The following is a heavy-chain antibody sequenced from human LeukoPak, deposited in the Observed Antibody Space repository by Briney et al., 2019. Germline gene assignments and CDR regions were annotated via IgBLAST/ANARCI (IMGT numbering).Heavy chain of an antibody. CDR1: GFTFSSYA. D-gene: IGHD3-22*01. CDR2: ISYDGSNK. J-gene: IGHJ4*02. CDR3: ARDRGNYDCFDY. V-gene: IGHV3-30-3*01. Sequence: GGSLRLSCAASGFTFSSYAMHWVCQAPGKGLEWVAVISYDGSNKYYADSVKGRFTISRDNSKNTLYLQMNSLRAEDTAVYYCARDRGNYDCFDYWGQGTLVTVSS.